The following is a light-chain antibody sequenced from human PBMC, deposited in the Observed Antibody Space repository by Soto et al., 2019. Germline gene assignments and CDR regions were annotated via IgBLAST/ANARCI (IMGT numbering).Light chain of an antibody. J-gene: IGLJ1*01. CDR2: DVT. CDR3: SSYTTSNTRQTV. Sequence: QSVLTQPASVSGSPGQSITISCTGTSSDVGGYNYVSWYQHHPGKAPKLIIYDVTNRPSGVSNPFSGSKSGNTASLTISGLQHEDEADYYCSSYTTSNTRQTVYGTGTKVTVL. V-gene: IGLV2-14*03. CDR1: SSDVGGYNY.